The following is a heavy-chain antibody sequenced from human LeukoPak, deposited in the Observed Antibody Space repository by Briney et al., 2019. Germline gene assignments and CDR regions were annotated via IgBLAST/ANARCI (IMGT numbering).Heavy chain of an antibody. V-gene: IGHV3-48*03. Sequence: GGSLRLSCAASGFTFSSYEMNWVRQAPGKGLEWVSYINTGGTTLYYADSVKGRFTISRDNAKNSLYLQMNSLRAEDTAVYYCARQSRQQLASDYWGQGTLVTVSS. J-gene: IGHJ4*02. CDR2: INTGGTTL. D-gene: IGHD6-13*01. CDR3: ARQSRQQLASDY. CDR1: GFTFSSYE.